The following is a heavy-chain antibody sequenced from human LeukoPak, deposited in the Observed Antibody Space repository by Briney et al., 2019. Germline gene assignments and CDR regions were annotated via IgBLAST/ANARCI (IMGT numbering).Heavy chain of an antibody. CDR2: IKRDGSEK. V-gene: IGHV3-7*01. CDR3: ARAGVDTVVVPAADLKYYYYMDV. D-gene: IGHD2-2*01. J-gene: IGHJ6*03. CDR1: GFTFSR. Sequence: GGSLRLSCAASGFTFSRMSWVRQAPGKGLEWVANIKRDGSEKYYVDSVKGRFTISRDNAKNSLYLQMNSLRAEDTAVYYCARAGVDTVVVPAADLKYYYYMDVWGKGTTVTVSS.